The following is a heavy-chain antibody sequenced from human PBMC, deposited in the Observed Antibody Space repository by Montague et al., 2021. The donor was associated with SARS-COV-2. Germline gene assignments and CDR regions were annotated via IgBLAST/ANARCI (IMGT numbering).Heavy chain of an antibody. Sequence: SETLSLTCSVSGDSITYFYWSWIRQPPGKGLEWIGYISSTGSTNYNPSFKSRFTISVDTSENQFSLKLTSVTAADTAVYYCARKVVVADCFDFWGHGTMVTVSS. V-gene: IGHV4-59*01. J-gene: IGHJ4*01. CDR2: ISSTGST. CDR3: ARKVVVADCFDF. CDR1: GDSITYFY. D-gene: IGHD2-15*01.